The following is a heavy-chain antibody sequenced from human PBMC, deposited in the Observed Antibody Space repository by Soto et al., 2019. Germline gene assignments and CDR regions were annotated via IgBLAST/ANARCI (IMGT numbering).Heavy chain of an antibody. J-gene: IGHJ3*02. CDR3: ARAGRYGDYAFDI. CDR1: GGSISSYY. D-gene: IGHD4-17*01. Sequence: SETLSLTCTVSGGSISSYYWSWIRQPPGKGLEWIGYIYYSGSTNYNPSLKSRVTISVDTSKNQFSLKLSSVTAADTAVYYCARAGRYGDYAFDIWGQGTMVTVSS. V-gene: IGHV4-59*01. CDR2: IYYSGST.